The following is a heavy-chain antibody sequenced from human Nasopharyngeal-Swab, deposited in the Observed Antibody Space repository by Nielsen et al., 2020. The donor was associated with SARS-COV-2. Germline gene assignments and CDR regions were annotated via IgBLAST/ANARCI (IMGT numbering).Heavy chain of an antibody. CDR1: GFTFSSYG. D-gene: IGHD2-2*01. CDR3: AREYHLAFDI. Sequence: GGSLRLSCAASGFTFSSYGMHWVRQAPGKGLEWVAVISYDGSNKYYADSVKGRFIISRDNSKNTLYLQMNSLRAEDTAVYYCAREYHLAFDIWGQGTMVTVSS. J-gene: IGHJ3*02. V-gene: IGHV3-30*03. CDR2: ISYDGSNK.